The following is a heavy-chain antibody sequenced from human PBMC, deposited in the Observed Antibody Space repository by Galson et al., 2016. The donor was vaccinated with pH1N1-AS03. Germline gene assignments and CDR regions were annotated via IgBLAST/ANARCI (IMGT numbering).Heavy chain of an antibody. J-gene: IGHJ4*02. CDR2: IKYDGSGK. V-gene: IGHV3-7*01. D-gene: IGHD7-27*01. Sequence: LRLSCAASGFTITKYWMSWVRQAPGKGLEWVANIKYDGSGKKYVDSVKGRFTISRDNARNSLYLQMNSLRVDDPAVYYCARADWGSADYWGQGTLVSVSS. CDR3: ARADWGSADY. CDR1: GFTITKYW.